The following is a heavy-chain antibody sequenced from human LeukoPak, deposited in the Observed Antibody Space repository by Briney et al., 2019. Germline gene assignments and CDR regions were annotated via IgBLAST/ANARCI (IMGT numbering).Heavy chain of an antibody. Sequence: SETLSLTCTVSGGSIGSGSYYWSWIRQPAGKGLEWIGRIYTSGSTNYNPSLKSRVTISVDTSKNQFSLKLSSVTAADTAVYYCARDGPWYFDYWGQGTLVTVSS. V-gene: IGHV4-61*02. CDR2: IYTSGST. J-gene: IGHJ4*02. CDR1: GGSIGSGSYY. CDR3: ARDGPWYFDY.